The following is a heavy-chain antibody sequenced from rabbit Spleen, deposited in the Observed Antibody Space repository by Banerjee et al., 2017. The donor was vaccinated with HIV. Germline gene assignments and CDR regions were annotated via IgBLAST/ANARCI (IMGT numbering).Heavy chain of an antibody. CDR1: GFSFSSSYW. CDR2: FWFGWSGIT. D-gene: IGHD6-1*01. J-gene: IGHJ5*01. V-gene: IGHV1S45*01. Sequence: QEQLEESGGDLVKPEGSLTLTCTASGFSFSSSYWICWVRQAPGKGLEWIGCFWFGWSGITYYASWAKGRFTISKTSSTTVTLQMTSLTAADTATYFCARLMTYGYAGFGYAPLDCLDLWARAPSSPS. CDR3: ARLMTYGYAGFGYAPLDCLDL.